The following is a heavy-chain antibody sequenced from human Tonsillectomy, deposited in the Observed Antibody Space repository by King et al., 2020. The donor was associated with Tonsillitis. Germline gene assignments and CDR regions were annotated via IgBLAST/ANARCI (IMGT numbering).Heavy chain of an antibody. CDR2: IYPGDSDT. V-gene: IGHV5-51*01. CDR1: GYSFTSYW. D-gene: IGHD6-19*01. CDR3: ARPLMFSSGWYYFDY. Sequence: VQLVQSGAEVKKPGESLKISCKGSGYSFTSYWIGWVRQMPGKGLEWMGIIYPGDSDTRSSPSFQGQVTISAAKSISPAYLQWSSLRASDTAMYYCARPLMFSSGWYYFDYWGQGALVTVSS. J-gene: IGHJ4*02.